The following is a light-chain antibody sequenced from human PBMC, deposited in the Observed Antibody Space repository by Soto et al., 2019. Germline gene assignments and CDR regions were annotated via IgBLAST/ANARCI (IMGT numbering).Light chain of an antibody. J-gene: IGKJ2*01. CDR3: HLYGGSPPHT. CDR1: QSVSSNH. Sequence: EIVLTQSPGTLSLSPGERATLSCRASQSVSSNHLAWYQQKPGQAPRLLIYDSSSSATGIPDRFSGSGSGTDFTLTISRLEPEDGVVYFYHLYGGSPPHTFGQGTKVEIK. V-gene: IGKV3-20*01. CDR2: DSS.